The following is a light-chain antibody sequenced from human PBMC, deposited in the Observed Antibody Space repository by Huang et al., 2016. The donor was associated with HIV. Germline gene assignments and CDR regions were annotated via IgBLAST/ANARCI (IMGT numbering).Light chain of an antibody. CDR3: QQRSNWPLT. CDR2: DTS. V-gene: IGKV3-11*01. CDR1: QSVSGL. J-gene: IGKJ4*01. Sequence: EIVLTQSPATLSLSPGERATLSCRASQSVSGLLVWYQQKPGQAPRRLIHDTSNRATGIPARFSGSGSGTDFTLTISSLEPEDFAVYYCQQRSNWPLTFGGGTKVEI.